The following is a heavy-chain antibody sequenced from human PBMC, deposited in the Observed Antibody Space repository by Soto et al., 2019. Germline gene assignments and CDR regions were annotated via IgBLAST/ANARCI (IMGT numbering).Heavy chain of an antibody. CDR1: GYSFTSYW. CDR3: ARHYIAARHNWFDP. J-gene: IGHJ5*02. D-gene: IGHD6-6*01. CDR2: IDPSDSYT. Sequence: GESLKISCKGSGYSFTSYWISWVRQMPGKGLEWMGRIDPSDSYTNYSPSFQSHVTISADKSISTAYLQWSGLKASDTAMYYCARHYIAARHNWFDPWGQGTLVTVSS. V-gene: IGHV5-10-1*01.